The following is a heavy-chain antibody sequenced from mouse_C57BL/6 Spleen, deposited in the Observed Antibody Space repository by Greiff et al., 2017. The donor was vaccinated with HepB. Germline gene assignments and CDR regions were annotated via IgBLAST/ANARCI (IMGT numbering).Heavy chain of an antibody. CDR3: TRNYGSSYGYFDY. Sequence: EVQRVESGTVLARPGASVKMSCKTSGYTFTSYWMHWVKQRPGQGLEWIGAIYPGNSDTSYNQKFKSKAKLTAVTSASTAYMELSSLTNEDSAVYYCTRNYGSSYGYFDYWGQGTTLTVSS. CDR1: GYTFTSYW. V-gene: IGHV1-5*01. CDR2: IYPGNSDT. J-gene: IGHJ2*01. D-gene: IGHD1-1*01.